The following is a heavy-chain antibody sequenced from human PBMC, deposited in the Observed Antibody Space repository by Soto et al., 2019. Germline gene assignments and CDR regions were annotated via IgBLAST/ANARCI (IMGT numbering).Heavy chain of an antibody. Sequence: EMQLVESGGGLVEPGGSRRLSCAASGYTFAVAWMSWVREAPGRGLEWVGRIKREADGGTTDYAAPVKGRTTISRDDSKNTLYLQMNSLKTEDTAVYYCTTGLSNGYYNFDYWGQGTPVTVSS. CDR2: IKREADGGTT. D-gene: IGHD3-22*01. CDR3: TTGLSNGYYNFDY. CDR1: GYTFAVAW. J-gene: IGHJ4*02. V-gene: IGHV3-15*01.